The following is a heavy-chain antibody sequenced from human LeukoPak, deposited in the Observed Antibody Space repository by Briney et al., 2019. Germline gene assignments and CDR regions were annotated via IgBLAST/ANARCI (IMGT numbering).Heavy chain of an antibody. V-gene: IGHV3-15*01. CDR1: GFTFRDAW. CDR2: IQDGGTT. CDR3: TTVSHFYL. Sequence: GGSLRLSCAASGFTFRDAWLSWVRQAPGKGLEWVGRIQDGGTTDYAAPVKGRFTISRDDSKATQFLQMNSLKTEDTAIYYCTTVSHFYLGGQGTLVTVSS. J-gene: IGHJ4*02. D-gene: IGHD2/OR15-2a*01.